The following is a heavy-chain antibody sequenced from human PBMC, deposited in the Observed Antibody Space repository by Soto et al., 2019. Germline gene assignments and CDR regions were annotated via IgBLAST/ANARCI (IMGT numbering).Heavy chain of an antibody. V-gene: IGHV3-23*01. Sequence: GGSLRLSCTASGFTFNKYAMSWVRQAPGKGLEWVSAITDSGAASHYADSVKGRFTVSRDNSKNTLYLQMNSLRADDTAVYYCARDLSVVFDYWGQGTLVTLSS. CDR1: GFTFNKYA. CDR3: ARDLSVVFDY. CDR2: ITDSGAAS. J-gene: IGHJ4*02. D-gene: IGHD2-15*01.